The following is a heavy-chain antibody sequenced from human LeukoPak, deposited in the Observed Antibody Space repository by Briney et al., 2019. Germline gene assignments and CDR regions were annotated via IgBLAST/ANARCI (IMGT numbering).Heavy chain of an antibody. CDR1: GGSISSDYFY. CDR2: IYYSGST. CDR3: ARIPLGPDGYNSR. J-gene: IGHJ4*02. V-gene: IGHV4-31*03. D-gene: IGHD5-24*01. Sequence: KPSETLSLTCTVSGGSISSDYFYWSWIRQHPRKGLEWIGYIYYSGSTYYNPSLKSRVTISVDTSKNQFSLKLSSVTAADTAVYYCARIPLGPDGYNSRWGQGTLVTVSS.